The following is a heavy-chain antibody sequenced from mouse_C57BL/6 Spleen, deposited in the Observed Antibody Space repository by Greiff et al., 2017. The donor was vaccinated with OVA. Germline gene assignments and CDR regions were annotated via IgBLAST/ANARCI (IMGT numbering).Heavy chain of an antibody. D-gene: IGHD2-4*01. Sequence: QVHVKQPGAELVKPGASVKLSCKASGYTFTSYWMHWVKQRPGQGLEWIGMIHPNSGSTNYNEKFKSKATLTVDKSSSTAYMQLSSLTSEDSAVYYCARSLIEYCFDYWGQGTTLTVSS. J-gene: IGHJ2*01. CDR1: GYTFTSYW. CDR2: IHPNSGST. V-gene: IGHV1-64*01. CDR3: ARSLIEYCFDY.